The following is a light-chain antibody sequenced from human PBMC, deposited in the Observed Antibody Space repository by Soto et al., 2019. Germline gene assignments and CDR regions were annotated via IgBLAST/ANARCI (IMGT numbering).Light chain of an antibody. Sequence: QSVLTQPPSASGSPGQSVTISCTGTSSDVAGYNYVSWYQQHPGKAPKLMIYEVTKRPSGVPDRFSGSKSGNTASLTVSGLQAEDEADYYCSSYAGRNNFYVFGTGTKVTVL. CDR1: SSDVAGYNY. CDR2: EVT. CDR3: SSYAGRNNFYV. V-gene: IGLV2-8*01. J-gene: IGLJ1*01.